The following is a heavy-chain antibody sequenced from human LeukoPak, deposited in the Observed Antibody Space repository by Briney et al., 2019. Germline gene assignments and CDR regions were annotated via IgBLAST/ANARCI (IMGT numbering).Heavy chain of an antibody. CDR1: GFTFSSYG. D-gene: IGHD2-8*01. V-gene: IGHV3-48*01. Sequence: TGGSLRLSCAASGFTFSSYGMTWVRQAPGKGLEWVSYISSSSSTIYYADSVKGRFTISRDNAKNSLYLQLNSLRAEDTAVYYCAKDPDCTSGICYTFFDYWGQGTLVTVSS. CDR2: ISSSSSTI. J-gene: IGHJ4*02. CDR3: AKDPDCTSGICYTFFDY.